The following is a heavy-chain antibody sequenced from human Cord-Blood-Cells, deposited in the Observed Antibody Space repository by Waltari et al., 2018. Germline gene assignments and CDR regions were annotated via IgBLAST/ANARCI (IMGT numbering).Heavy chain of an antibody. CDR2: INHSGST. V-gene: IGHV4-34*01. Sequence: QVQLQQWGAGLLKPSETLSLTCAVYGGSFSGYYWSWIRQPPGKGLEWIGEINHSGSTNDNPSLKSRVTISVDTSKNQFSRKLSSVTAADTAVYYCARGYCSSTSCYTRRGNYFDYWGQGTLVTVSS. D-gene: IGHD2-2*02. J-gene: IGHJ4*02. CDR3: ARGYCSSTSCYTRRGNYFDY. CDR1: GGSFSGYY.